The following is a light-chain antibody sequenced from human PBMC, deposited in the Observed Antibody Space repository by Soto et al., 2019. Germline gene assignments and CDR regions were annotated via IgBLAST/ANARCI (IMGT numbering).Light chain of an antibody. CDR3: QQYKKWPLT. J-gene: IGKJ4*01. CDR1: QSVNNN. V-gene: IGKV3-15*01. Sequence: EIVMTQSPVTLSVSPGERGTLSCRASQSVNNNLAWYQQKPGQVPRLLISGASSRATGIPARFSGSGSGTEFTLTISSLQSEDFAVYYCQQYKKWPLTFGGGTKVEIK. CDR2: GAS.